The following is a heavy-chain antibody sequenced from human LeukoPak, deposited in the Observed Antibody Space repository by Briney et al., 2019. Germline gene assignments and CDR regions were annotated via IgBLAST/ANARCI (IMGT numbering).Heavy chain of an antibody. D-gene: IGHD3-22*01. CDR1: GFTFSSNG. V-gene: IGHV3-33*06. CDR3: AKHYYDSSGYWSYLDY. J-gene: IGHJ4*02. Sequence: GRSLRLSCAASGFTFSSNGMHWVRQAPGKGLEGVAVIWYDGSNKYYADSVKGRFTISRDNSKNTLYLQMNSLRAEDTAVYYCAKHYYDSSGYWSYLDYWGQGTLVTVSS. CDR2: IWYDGSNK.